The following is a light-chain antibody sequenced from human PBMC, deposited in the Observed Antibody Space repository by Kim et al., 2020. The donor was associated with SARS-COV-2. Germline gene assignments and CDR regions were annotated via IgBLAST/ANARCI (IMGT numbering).Light chain of an antibody. CDR1: QGISNW. CDR3: QQSYSLPPT. CDR2: AAS. J-gene: IGKJ3*01. V-gene: IGKV1-12*01. Sequence: ASVGDRVTITCRESQGISNWLACYQQKPGKAPKLLIYAASDLQSGVPSRFSGGGSGTYFTLTISSLQPEDFAIYYCQQSYSLPPTFGPGTKVDIK.